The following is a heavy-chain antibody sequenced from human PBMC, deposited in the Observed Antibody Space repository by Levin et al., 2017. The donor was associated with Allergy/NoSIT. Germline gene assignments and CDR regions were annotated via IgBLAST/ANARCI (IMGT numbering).Heavy chain of an antibody. CDR3: ARGRKLRFLEWLYRFDY. Sequence: SETLSLTCAVYGGSFSDYYWSWIRQPPGKGLEWIGEINHSGSTNYNPSLKSRVTISVDTSKNQFFLKLSSVTAADTAVYNCARGRKLRFLEWLYRFDYWGQGTLVTVSS. J-gene: IGHJ4*02. V-gene: IGHV4-34*01. CDR2: INHSGST. CDR1: GGSFSDYY. D-gene: IGHD3-3*01.